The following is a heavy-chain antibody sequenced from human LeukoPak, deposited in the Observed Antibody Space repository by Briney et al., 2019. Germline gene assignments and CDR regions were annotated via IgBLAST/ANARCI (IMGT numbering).Heavy chain of an antibody. J-gene: IGHJ5*02. Sequence: SVKVSCKASGGTFSSYAISWVRQAPGQGLEWMGRIIPIFGTANYAQKFQGRVTITAGKSTSTAYMELSSLRSEDTAVYYCARDLGYGSGSYFPNWFDPWGQGTLVTVSS. V-gene: IGHV1-69*06. CDR2: IIPIFGTA. D-gene: IGHD3-10*01. CDR3: ARDLGYGSGSYFPNWFDP. CDR1: GGTFSSYA.